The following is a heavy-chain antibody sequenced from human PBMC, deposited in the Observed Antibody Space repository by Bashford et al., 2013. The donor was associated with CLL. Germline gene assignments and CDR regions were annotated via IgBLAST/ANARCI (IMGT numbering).Heavy chain of an antibody. CDR1: GYIFTSYD. J-gene: IGHJ4*01. Sequence: ASVKVSCKASGYIFTSYDINWVRQASGQGLEWVGWMNANSGNRGYVQKFQGRVTMTRDTSISTAYMELSSLRSEDTAVYYCLRGREIYSDSTGQDYWGHGTLVTVSS. CDR3: LRGREIYSDSTGQDY. V-gene: IGHV1-8*01. CDR2: MNANSGNR. D-gene: IGHD3-22*01.